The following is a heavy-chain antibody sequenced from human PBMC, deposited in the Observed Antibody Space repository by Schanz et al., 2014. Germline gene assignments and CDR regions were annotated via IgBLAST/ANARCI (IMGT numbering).Heavy chain of an antibody. CDR2: VNPSVRGA. D-gene: IGHD3-22*01. V-gene: IGHV1-46*03. J-gene: IGHJ4*02. CDR1: GYTLSAYS. Sequence: QVQLVQSGTQVKKPGASVKASCKASGYTLSAYSLHWVRQAPGQGLEWMGIVNPSVRGAHFARECQGRVTVTSDTSTSTVYMELSGLRSEDTAVYYCAGAFDSSGYYFDYWGQGTLVTVSS. CDR3: AGAFDSSGYYFDY.